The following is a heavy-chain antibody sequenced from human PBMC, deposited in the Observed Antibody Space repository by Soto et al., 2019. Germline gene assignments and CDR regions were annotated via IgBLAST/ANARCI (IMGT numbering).Heavy chain of an antibody. CDR3: ARDPLWFGEIGYFDY. Sequence: EVQLVESGGSLVKPGGSLRLSCAASGFTFSSHAMNWVRQAPGKGLEWISSIDSSSSFIYYADSVKGRSTISRDNAKNSVFLHMSSLRADDTAVYYCARDPLWFGEIGYFDYWGQGALVTVSS. J-gene: IGHJ4*02. D-gene: IGHD3-10*01. CDR1: GFTFSSHA. V-gene: IGHV3-21*06. CDR2: IDSSSSFI.